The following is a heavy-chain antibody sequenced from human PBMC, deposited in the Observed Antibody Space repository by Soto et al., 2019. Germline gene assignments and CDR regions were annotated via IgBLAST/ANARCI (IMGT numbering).Heavy chain of an antibody. CDR3: AKDLTRQLAYWLDP. CDR2: INAHSGGT. V-gene: IGHV1-2*02. J-gene: IGHJ5*02. CDR1: GFSFTGYY. Sequence: GASVKVYCKASGFSFTGYYIHWLRQAPGQGLGWMGWINAHSGGTEYAQKFQGRVTLTRDTSIATAYLTLTSLTSDDTALYYCAKDLTRQLAYWLDPWGQGTQVTVSS. D-gene: IGHD6-6*01.